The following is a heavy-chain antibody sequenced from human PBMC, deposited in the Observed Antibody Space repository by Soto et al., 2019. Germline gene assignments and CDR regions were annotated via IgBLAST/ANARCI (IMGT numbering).Heavy chain of an antibody. CDR1: GGTFSSFT. D-gene: IGHD1-26*01. J-gene: IGHJ6*02. CDR3: AKDRRADWESYYYYAMAV. Sequence: SVKVSCKASGGTFSSFTISWVRQAPGQGLEWMGGIIPIYGTANYAQKFQDRVTIVADASTTTAYMELSSPRSEDTAIYYCAKDRRADWESYYYYAMAVWGQGTTVTVSS. CDR2: IIPIYGTA. V-gene: IGHV1-69*13.